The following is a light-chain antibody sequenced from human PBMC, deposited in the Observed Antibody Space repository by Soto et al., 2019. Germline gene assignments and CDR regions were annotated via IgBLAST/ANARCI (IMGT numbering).Light chain of an antibody. V-gene: IGKV3-20*01. J-gene: IGKJ2*01. CDR2: GAS. CDR3: QHFGGWSYT. Sequence: DIVLTQSPGTLSLSPGETATLSCRASQSVNSNYLAWYQQKPGQAPRLPIYGASARAPGTPDRFSGSGSGTDLTLAISRLEPEDFAVSYCQHFGGWSYTFGQGTKLEIK. CDR1: QSVNSNY.